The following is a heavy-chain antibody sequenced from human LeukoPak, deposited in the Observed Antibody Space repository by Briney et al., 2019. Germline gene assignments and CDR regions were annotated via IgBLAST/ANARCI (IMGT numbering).Heavy chain of an antibody. D-gene: IGHD6-25*01. CDR3: ARGPRSDRVAFDI. V-gene: IGHV4-34*01. J-gene: IGHJ3*02. Sequence: PSETLSLTCAVYGGSFSGYYWSWIRQPPGKGLEWIGEINHSGSTNYNPSLKSRVTISVDTSKNQFSLKLSSVTAADTAVYYCARGPRSDRVAFDIWGQGTMVTVSS. CDR1: GGSFSGYY. CDR2: INHSGST.